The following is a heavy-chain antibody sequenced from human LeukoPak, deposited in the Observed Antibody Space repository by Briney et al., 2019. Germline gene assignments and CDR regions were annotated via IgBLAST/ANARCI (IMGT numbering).Heavy chain of an antibody. CDR1: XXXXXGYX. D-gene: IGHD5-18*01. V-gene: IGHV4-34*01. CDR2: INHSGST. J-gene: IGHJ4*02. CDR3: AIKDTAMVTAYIDY. Sequence: PSETLSLTCAVXXXXXXGYXXXXXRQPXXXXXXXXGEINHSGSTNYNPSLKSRVTISVDTSKNQFSLKLSSVTAADTAVYYCAIKDTAMVTAYIDYWGQGTLVTVSS.